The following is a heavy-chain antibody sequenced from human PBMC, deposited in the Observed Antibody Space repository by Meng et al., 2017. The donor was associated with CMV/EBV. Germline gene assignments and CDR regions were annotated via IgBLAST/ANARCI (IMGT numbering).Heavy chain of an antibody. D-gene: IGHD3-22*01. Sequence: AASGFTVSRNYMSWVRQAPGKGLEWVSVIYSGGSTYYADSVKGRFTISRDNSKNTLYLQMNSLRAEDTAVYYCARDITSSGYRGVFDYWGQGTLVTVS. J-gene: IGHJ4*02. V-gene: IGHV3-53*01. CDR2: IYSGGST. CDR1: GFTVSRNY. CDR3: ARDITSSGYRGVFDY.